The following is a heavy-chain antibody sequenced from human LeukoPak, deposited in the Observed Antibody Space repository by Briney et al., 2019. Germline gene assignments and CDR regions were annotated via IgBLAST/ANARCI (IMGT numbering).Heavy chain of an antibody. CDR1: GVSISSYY. V-gene: IGHV4-4*07. Sequence: PSETLSLTCTVSGVSISSYYWSWIRQPAGTALEWVGRIYTSGTITYNPSLKSRVTMSVDTPKNQFSLKLSSVTAADTAVYYCARDSGTTGEVKFDPWGQGTLVTVSS. CDR2: IYTSGTI. CDR3: ARDSGTTGEVKFDP. J-gene: IGHJ5*02. D-gene: IGHD3-10*01.